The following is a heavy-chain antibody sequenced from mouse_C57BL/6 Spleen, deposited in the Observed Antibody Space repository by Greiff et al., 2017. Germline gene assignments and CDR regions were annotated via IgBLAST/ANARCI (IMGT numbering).Heavy chain of an antibody. J-gene: IGHJ3*01. CDR3: ARRDYDYDGWFAY. D-gene: IGHD2-4*01. CDR1: GYTFTDYN. Sequence: EVQLQQSGPELVKPGASVKMSCKASGYTFTDYNMHWVKQSHGKSLEWIGYINPNNGGTSYNQKFKGKATLTVNQSSSTAYMGLRSLTAEDSAVYYCARRDYDYDGWFAYWGQGTLVTVSA. V-gene: IGHV1-22*01. CDR2: INPNNGGT.